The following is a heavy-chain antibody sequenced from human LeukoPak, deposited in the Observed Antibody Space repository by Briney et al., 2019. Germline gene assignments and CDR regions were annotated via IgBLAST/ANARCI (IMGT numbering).Heavy chain of an antibody. CDR2: IFYSGST. D-gene: IGHD2-15*01. CDR3: ARVGYCSGGSCLNWFDP. V-gene: IGHV4-39*07. CDR1: GGSISNTIYY. Sequence: PSETLSLTCTVSGGSISNTIYYWGWIRQPPGKGLQWIGSIFYSGSTYYNPSLRSRVIISVDTSKNQFSLKVNSVTTADTAVYYCARVGYCSGGSCLNWFDPWGQGTLVTVSS. J-gene: IGHJ5*02.